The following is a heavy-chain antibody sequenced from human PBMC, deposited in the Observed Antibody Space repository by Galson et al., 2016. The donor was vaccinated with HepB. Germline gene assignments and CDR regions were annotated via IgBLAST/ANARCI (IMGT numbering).Heavy chain of an antibody. D-gene: IGHD2-21*01. CDR1: GFSLRFIGVG. V-gene: IGHV2-5*02. CDR2: IYWDDDK. CDR3: ARAYCGGDCDSHNVLYYYGLGV. J-gene: IGHJ6*02. Sequence: PALVKPTQTLTLTCTFSGFSLRFIGVGVGWIRHPPGKAPEWLALIYWDDDKRYSPFLKHRLTITKDTSKNQVVLKMTNLDPVDTGTYYFARAYCGGDCDSHNVLYYYGLGVWGQGTTVTVSS.